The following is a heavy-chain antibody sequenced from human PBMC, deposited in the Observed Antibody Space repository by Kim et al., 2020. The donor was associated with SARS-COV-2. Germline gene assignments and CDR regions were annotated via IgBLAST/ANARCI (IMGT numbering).Heavy chain of an antibody. Sequence: NSTQKLQGRVTMTRDTSISTAYMELSRLRSDDTAVYYCAREREWLDAFDIWGQGTMVTVSS. V-gene: IGHV1-2*02. J-gene: IGHJ3*02. CDR3: AREREWLDAFDI. D-gene: IGHD6-19*01.